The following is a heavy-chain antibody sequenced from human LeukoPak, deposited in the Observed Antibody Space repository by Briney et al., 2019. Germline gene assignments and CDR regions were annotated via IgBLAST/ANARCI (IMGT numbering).Heavy chain of an antibody. J-gene: IGHJ4*02. Sequence: GASVKVSCKASGYTFTSYYMHWVRQAPGQGLEWMGGFDPEDGETIYAQKFQGRVTMTEDTSTDTAYMELSSLRSEDTAVYYCATPGDSSGYNDLVFDYWGQGTLVTVSS. CDR3: ATPGDSSGYNDLVFDY. V-gene: IGHV1-24*01. CDR2: FDPEDGET. D-gene: IGHD3-22*01. CDR1: GYTFTSYY.